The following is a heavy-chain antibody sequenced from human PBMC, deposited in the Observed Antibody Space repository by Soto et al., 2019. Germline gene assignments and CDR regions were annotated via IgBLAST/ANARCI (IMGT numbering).Heavy chain of an antibody. Sequence: PGGSLRLSCVVSGFTLNKAWMSWVRQAPGKGLEWVGRIKSKTDGGTTDYAAPVKGRFTISRDDSKNTLYLQMNSLKTEDTAVYYCTTRRDLGYCTNGVCYGAFDYWGQGTLVTVSS. CDR1: GFTLNKAW. D-gene: IGHD2-8*01. CDR2: IKSKTDGGTT. CDR3: TTRRDLGYCTNGVCYGAFDY. V-gene: IGHV3-15*01. J-gene: IGHJ4*02.